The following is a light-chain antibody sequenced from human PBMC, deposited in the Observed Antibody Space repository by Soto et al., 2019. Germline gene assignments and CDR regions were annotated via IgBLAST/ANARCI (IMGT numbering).Light chain of an antibody. Sequence: EIVLTQSPATLSLSPGERATLSCRASQSVSSFLVWYQQKPGQAPRLLIYDASNRATGIPARFNGSGSGTDFTLTISSLEPEDFAVYYCQQRSNWPLTFGGGTKVDIK. V-gene: IGKV3-11*01. CDR2: DAS. CDR1: QSVSSF. J-gene: IGKJ4*01. CDR3: QQRSNWPLT.